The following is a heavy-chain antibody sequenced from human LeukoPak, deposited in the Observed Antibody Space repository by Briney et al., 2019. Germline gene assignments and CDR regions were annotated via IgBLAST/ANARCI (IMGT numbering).Heavy chain of an antibody. Sequence: ASVKVSCKASGYTLTSYDINWVRQATGQGLEWMGWMNPNSGNTGYAQRFQGRVTMTRNTSISTAYMELSSLRSEDTAVYYCARAREGYYDSSGYRFDYWGQGTLVTVSS. CDR2: MNPNSGNT. J-gene: IGHJ4*02. CDR1: GYTLTSYD. V-gene: IGHV1-8*01. CDR3: ARAREGYYDSSGYRFDY. D-gene: IGHD3-22*01.